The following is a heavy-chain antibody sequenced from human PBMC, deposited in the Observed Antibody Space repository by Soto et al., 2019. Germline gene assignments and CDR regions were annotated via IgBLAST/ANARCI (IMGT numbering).Heavy chain of an antibody. CDR3: ARGSHYYTIDP. CDR2: INSDGSYT. D-gene: IGHD3-10*01. J-gene: IGHJ5*02. V-gene: IGHV3-74*01. CDR1: GFTFSSYW. Sequence: EVQLVESGGGLVQPGGSLRLSCAASGFTFSSYWMHWVRQALGKGLVWVSRINSDGSYTSYADSVKGRITMSRDNAKNTLYLQMNRLRGEDTAVYYCARGSHYYTIDPWGQGTLVTVSS.